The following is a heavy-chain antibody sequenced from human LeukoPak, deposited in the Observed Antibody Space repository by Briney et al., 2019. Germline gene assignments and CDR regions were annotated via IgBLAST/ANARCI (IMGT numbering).Heavy chain of an antibody. CDR1: GGSISSYY. CDR2: ISYSGST. J-gene: IGHJ4*02. D-gene: IGHD5-12*01. Sequence: PSETLSLTCTVSGGSISSYYWSWIRQPPGKGLEWIGYISYSGSTDSNPSLKSRLTISVDTSKNQSSLRLSSLTAADTAVYYCARVAGGGYDSGVCDFWGQGTLVTVSS. V-gene: IGHV4-59*01. CDR3: ARVAGGGYDSGVCDF.